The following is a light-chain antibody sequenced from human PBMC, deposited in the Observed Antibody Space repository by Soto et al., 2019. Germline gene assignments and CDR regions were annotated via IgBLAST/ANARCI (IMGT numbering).Light chain of an antibody. CDR2: AAS. V-gene: IGKV1-12*01. J-gene: IGKJ5*01. Sequence: DIQMTQSPSSVSASVGDRVTITCRASQGINNWLAWYQQRPGQAPKLLIYAASTLNSGVPARFSGSGSGTYFTLTINSMQPEDFATYYCQQGDSFPLFTFGQGTRLEIE. CDR3: QQGDSFPLFT. CDR1: QGINNW.